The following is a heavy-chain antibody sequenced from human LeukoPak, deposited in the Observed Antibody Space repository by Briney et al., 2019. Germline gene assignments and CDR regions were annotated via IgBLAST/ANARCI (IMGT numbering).Heavy chain of an antibody. D-gene: IGHD1-26*01. CDR1: GFTFSDYY. CDR3: ARDKIIGPTNLDQ. J-gene: IGHJ4*02. CDR2: ISSSGSNI. Sequence: PGGSLRLSCAASGFTFSDYYMSWLRQAPGKGLEWVSYISSSGSNIYYADSVKGRFTISRDNAQNSLYLQMNSLRAEDTAVYYCARDKIIGPTNLDQWGQGTLVTVSS. V-gene: IGHV3-11*04.